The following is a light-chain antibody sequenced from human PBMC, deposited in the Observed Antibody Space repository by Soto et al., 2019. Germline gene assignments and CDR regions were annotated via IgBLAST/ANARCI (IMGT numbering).Light chain of an antibody. CDR2: GVS. Sequence: EIVLTQSPGTLSLSPGERATLSCRASQSVSSSYLAWYQQKHGQAPRLLIYGVSSRATGIPDRFSGSGSGTDFTLTISRLEPEDFAVYYCQQYGSSPETFGQGTKVEIK. CDR3: QQYGSSPET. CDR1: QSVSSSY. V-gene: IGKV3-20*01. J-gene: IGKJ1*01.